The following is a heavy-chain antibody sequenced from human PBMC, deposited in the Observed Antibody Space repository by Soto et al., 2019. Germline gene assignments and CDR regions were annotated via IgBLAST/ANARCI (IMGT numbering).Heavy chain of an antibody. J-gene: IGHJ4*02. CDR3: ARISSWFGELFDY. Sequence: QITLKESGPTLVKPTQTLTLTCFFSGFSLSSSGVGVGWIRQPPGKALEWLALIYWDDDKHYSPSLKTRLTIPKDTSKNQVVLTLTNVDPVDTGTYYCARISSWFGELFDYWGQGTLVTVSS. V-gene: IGHV2-5*02. CDR2: IYWDDDK. CDR1: GFSLSSSGVG. D-gene: IGHD3-10*01.